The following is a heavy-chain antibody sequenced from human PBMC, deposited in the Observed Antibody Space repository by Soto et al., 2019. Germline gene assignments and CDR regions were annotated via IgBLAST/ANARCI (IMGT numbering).Heavy chain of an antibody. D-gene: IGHD3-10*01. CDR3: ARQDSGTMHLGY. CDR2: IYYSGST. J-gene: IGHJ4*02. CDR1: GGSISSSSYY. V-gene: IGHV4-39*01. Sequence: PSETLSLTCTVSGGSISSSSYYWGWIRQPPGKGLEWIGSIYYSGSTYYNPSLKSRVTISVDTSKNQFSLKLSSVTAADTAVYYCARQDSGTMHLGYSGQVTLVTVSS.